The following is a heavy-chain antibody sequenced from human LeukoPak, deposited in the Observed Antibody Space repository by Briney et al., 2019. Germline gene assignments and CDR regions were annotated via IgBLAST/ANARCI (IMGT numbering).Heavy chain of an antibody. Sequence: ASVKVSCKASGGTFSSYAISWVRRAPGQGLEWMGGIIPIFGTANYATKFQGRVTITTDESTSTAYMELSSLRSEDTAVYYCARDSSGWTRGQYNWFDPWGQGTLVTVSS. CDR2: IIPIFGTA. CDR1: GGTFSSYA. CDR3: ARDSSGWTRGQYNWFDP. D-gene: IGHD6-25*01. V-gene: IGHV1-69*05. J-gene: IGHJ5*02.